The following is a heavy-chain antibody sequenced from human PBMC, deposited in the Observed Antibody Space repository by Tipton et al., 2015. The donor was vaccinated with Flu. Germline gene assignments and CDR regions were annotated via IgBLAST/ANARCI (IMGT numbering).Heavy chain of an antibody. CDR2: IYYSGST. Sequence: TLSLTCTVSGGSISSYYWSWIRQPPGKGLEWIGYIYYSGSTNYNPSLTSRVTISVDTSKNQFSLQLSSVTAADTAVYYCARFIAAAADYWGQGTLVTVSS. D-gene: IGHD6-13*01. V-gene: IGHV4-59*01. CDR1: GGSISSYY. CDR3: ARFIAAAADY. J-gene: IGHJ4*02.